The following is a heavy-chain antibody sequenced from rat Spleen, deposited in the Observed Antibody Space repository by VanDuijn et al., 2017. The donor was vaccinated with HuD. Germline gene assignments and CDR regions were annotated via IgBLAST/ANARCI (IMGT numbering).Heavy chain of an antibody. V-gene: IGHV2S12*01. CDR3: ARNYQGDYFDY. J-gene: IGHJ2*01. CDR1: GFTLSRYH. Sequence: QVQLKESGPGLVQPSQTLSLTCTVSGFTLSRYHVHWVRQPPEKDLEWIAAISSGGNTYYNSAIKSRLSISRDTSKSQVFLRMNSLQTEDTAMYFCARNYQGDYFDYWGQGVMVTVSS. D-gene: IGHD1-4*01. CDR2: ISSGGNT.